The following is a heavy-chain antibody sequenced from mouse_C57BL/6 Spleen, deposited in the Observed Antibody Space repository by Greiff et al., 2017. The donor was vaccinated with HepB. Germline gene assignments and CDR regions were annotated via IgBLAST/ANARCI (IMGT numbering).Heavy chain of an antibody. D-gene: IGHD2-1*01. Sequence: VQLQQSGAELVKPGASVKVSCKASGYTFTSYWMHWVKQRPGQGLEWIGRIHPSDSDTNYNQKFKGKATLTVDKSSSTAYMQLSSLTSEDSAVYYCAMKGGNCVWYFDVWGTGTTVTVSS. V-gene: IGHV1-74*01. CDR1: GYTFTSYW. CDR3: AMKGGNCVWYFDV. CDR2: IHPSDSDT. J-gene: IGHJ1*03.